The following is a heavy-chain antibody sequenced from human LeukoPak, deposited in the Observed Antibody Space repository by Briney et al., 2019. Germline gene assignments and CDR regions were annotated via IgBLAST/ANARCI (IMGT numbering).Heavy chain of an antibody. CDR2: ISAYNGNT. CDR1: GYTFTSYG. J-gene: IGHJ6*02. Sequence: HWASVKVSCKASGYTFTSYGISWVRQAPGQGLEWMGWISAYNGNTNCAQKLQGRVTMTTDTSTSTAYMELRSLRSDDTAVYYCAREAAAPYYYYGMDVWGQGTTVTVSS. V-gene: IGHV1-18*01. CDR3: AREAAAPYYYYGMDV. D-gene: IGHD6-13*01.